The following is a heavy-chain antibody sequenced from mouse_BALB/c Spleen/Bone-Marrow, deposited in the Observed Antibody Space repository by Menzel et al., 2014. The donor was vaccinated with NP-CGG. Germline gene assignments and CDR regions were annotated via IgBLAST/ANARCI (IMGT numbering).Heavy chain of an antibody. Sequence: VQLQQSGPELVKPGASVKISCKTSGYTFTDYTIHWVKQSQGKSLEWIGRVNPNIGGSNNNQKFKDKAALTADKSSSTAYMELRSLTSDDSAVYYCARGRWYYWGQGTTLTVSS. CDR1: GYTFTDYT. D-gene: IGHD2-3*01. CDR2: VNPNIGGS. CDR3: ARGRWYY. J-gene: IGHJ2*01. V-gene: IGHV1-18*01.